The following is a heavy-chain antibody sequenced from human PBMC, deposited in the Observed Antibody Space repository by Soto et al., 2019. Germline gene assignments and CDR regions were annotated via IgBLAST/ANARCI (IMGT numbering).Heavy chain of an antibody. D-gene: IGHD1-1*01. CDR3: ARRAGTKAGRYYYYYMDV. J-gene: IGHJ6*03. CDR2: IYPGDSDT. V-gene: IGHV5-51*01. Sequence: GESLKISCKGSGYSFTSYWIGWVRQMPGKGLEWMGIIYPGDSDTRYSPSFQGQVTISADKSISTAYLQWSSLKASDTAMYYCARRAGTKAGRYYYYYMDVWGKGTTVTVSS. CDR1: GYSFTSYW.